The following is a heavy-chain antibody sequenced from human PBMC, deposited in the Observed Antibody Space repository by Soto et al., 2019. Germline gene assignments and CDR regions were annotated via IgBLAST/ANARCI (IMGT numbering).Heavy chain of an antibody. Sequence: AASVKVSCKASGYTFTSYGISWVRQAPGQGLEWMGWISAYNGNTNYAQKLQGRVTMTTDTSTSTAYMELRSLRSDDTAVYYCARTVGATTAVWFDPWGQGTLVTVSS. D-gene: IGHD1-26*01. J-gene: IGHJ5*02. CDR2: ISAYNGNT. CDR1: GYTFTSYG. V-gene: IGHV1-18*01. CDR3: ARTVGATTAVWFDP.